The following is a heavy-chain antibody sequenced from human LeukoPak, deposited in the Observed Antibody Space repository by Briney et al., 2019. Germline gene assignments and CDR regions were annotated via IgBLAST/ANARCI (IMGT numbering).Heavy chain of an antibody. V-gene: IGHV4-39*01. J-gene: IGHJ1*01. CDR2: IYYSGST. D-gene: IGHD3-22*01. Sequence: PSETLSLTCTVSGGSISSSSYYWGWIRQPPGKGLEWIGSIYYSGSTYYNPSLKSRVTISVDTSKNQFSLKLSSVTAADTAVYYCARRFGSGYHFQHWGEGTLVTVSS. CDR3: ARRFGSGYHFQH. CDR1: GGSISSSSYY.